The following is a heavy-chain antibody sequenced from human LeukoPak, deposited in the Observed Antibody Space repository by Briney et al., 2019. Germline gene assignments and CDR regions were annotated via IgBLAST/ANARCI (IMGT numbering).Heavy chain of an antibody. V-gene: IGHV1-69*05. J-gene: IGHJ5*02. CDR1: GGTFSSYA. CDR2: IIPNFGTA. CDR3: ASSLDYSNYIRFDP. Sequence: ASVKVSCKASGGTFSSYAISWVRQAPGQGLEWMGGIIPNFGTANYAQKFQGRVTITTDESTSTAYMELSSLRSEDTAVYYCASSLDYSNYIRFDPWGQGTLVTVSS. D-gene: IGHD4-11*01.